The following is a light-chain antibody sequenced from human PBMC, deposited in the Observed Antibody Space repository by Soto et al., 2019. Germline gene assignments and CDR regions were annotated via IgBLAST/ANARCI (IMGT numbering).Light chain of an antibody. CDR1: QILVFTDGNTY. V-gene: IGKV2-30*01. Sequence: DIVMTPSPLSLTVTLGQPASISCTSSQILVFTDGNTYLNWFXQRAGQXTXPLIYKVSHRDSGVPDRFSGSGSGTEVPLKISRVEADDVGIYYCMQGTHWPQTFGKGTKVE. CDR3: MQGTHWPQT. J-gene: IGKJ1*01. CDR2: KVS.